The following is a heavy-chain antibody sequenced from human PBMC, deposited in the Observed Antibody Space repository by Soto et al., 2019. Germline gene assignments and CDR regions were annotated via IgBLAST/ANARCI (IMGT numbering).Heavy chain of an antibody. CDR1: GFSLSTSGVG. CDR3: AHGFPPKQWWYEGWFDP. D-gene: IGHD2-15*01. Sequence: QITLKESGPTLVKPTQTLTLTCTFSGFSLSTSGVGVGWIRQPPGKALEWLALIYWDDDKRYSPSLKRRLTITNDTTKHPVVITMTNRDPADTATYYCAHGFPPKQWWYEGWFDPWGQGTLVTVSS. V-gene: IGHV2-5*02. CDR2: IYWDDDK. J-gene: IGHJ5*02.